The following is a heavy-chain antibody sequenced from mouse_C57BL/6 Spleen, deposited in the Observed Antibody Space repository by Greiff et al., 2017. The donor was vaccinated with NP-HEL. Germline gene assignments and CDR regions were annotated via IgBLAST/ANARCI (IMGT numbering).Heavy chain of an antibody. V-gene: IGHV1-50*01. CDR3: ARRGSDGVEFDY. Sequence: VQLQQPGAELVKPGASVKLSCKASGYTFTSYWMQWVKQRPGQGLEWIGEIDPSDSYTNYNQKFKGKATLPVDTSSSTAYMQLSSLTSEDSAVYYCARRGSDGVEFDYWGQGTTLTVSS. CDR2: IDPSDSYT. J-gene: IGHJ2*01. D-gene: IGHD1-1*01. CDR1: GYTFTSYW.